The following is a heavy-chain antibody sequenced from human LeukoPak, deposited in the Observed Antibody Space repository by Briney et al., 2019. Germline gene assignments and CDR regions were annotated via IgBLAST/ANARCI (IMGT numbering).Heavy chain of an antibody. CDR3: ASGYSGYDFTY. CDR1: GFTFSSYE. V-gene: IGHV3-7*01. D-gene: IGHD5-12*01. CDR2: IKQDGSEK. Sequence: QPGGSLRLSCAASGFTFSSYEMNWVRQAPGKGLEWVANIKQDGSEKYYVDSVKGRFTISRDNAKNSLYLQMNSLRAEDTAVYYCASGYSGYDFTYWGQGTQVTVSS. J-gene: IGHJ4*02.